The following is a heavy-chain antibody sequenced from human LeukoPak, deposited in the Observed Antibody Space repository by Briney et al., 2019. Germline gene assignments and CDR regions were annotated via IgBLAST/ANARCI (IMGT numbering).Heavy chain of an antibody. CDR2: ISSSGSTI. D-gene: IGHD5-12*01. J-gene: IGHJ4*02. Sequence: KAGGSLRLSCAASGFTFSDYYMSWIRQAPGKGLEWVSYISSSGSTIYYADSVKGRFTISRDNAKNSLYLQMNSLRAEDTAVYYCARDQAVFLATITGYFDYWGQGTLVTVSS. CDR3: ARDQAVFLATITGYFDY. V-gene: IGHV3-11*01. CDR1: GFTFSDYY.